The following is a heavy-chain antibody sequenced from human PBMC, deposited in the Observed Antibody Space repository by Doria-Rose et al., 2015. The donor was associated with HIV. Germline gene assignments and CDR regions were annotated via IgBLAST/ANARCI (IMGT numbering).Heavy chain of an antibody. CDR3: ARARNYGFPHFFDF. J-gene: IGHJ4*02. D-gene: IGHD3-10*01. Sequence: QVQLQESGPGLVRPSQTLSLTCTVSGDSISSGDSFWSWIRQHPGKGPEWIGYISSSGTTYYYPSLRGRLTISLDASKNQFSLNLNSVTAADTAVYYCARARNYGFPHFFDFWGQGTLVTVSS. CDR1: GDSISSGDSF. V-gene: IGHV4-30-4*01. CDR2: ISSSGTT.